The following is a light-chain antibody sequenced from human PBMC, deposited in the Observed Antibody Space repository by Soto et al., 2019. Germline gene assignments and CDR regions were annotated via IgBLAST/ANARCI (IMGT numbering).Light chain of an antibody. Sequence: MVLTQPPGTLSLSPGERATLSSRASQTVGNNNLAGYQQNPGQTPRLLIQGASNRATGIPDRISGSGSVTDFTLCISRLEPEYFAVYYCQQYASSPLTFGGGPKVEIK. V-gene: IGKV3-20*01. CDR3: QQYASSPLT. CDR1: QTVGNNN. J-gene: IGKJ4*01. CDR2: GAS.